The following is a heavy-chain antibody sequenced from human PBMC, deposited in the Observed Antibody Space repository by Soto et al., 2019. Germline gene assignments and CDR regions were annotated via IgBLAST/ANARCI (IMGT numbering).Heavy chain of an antibody. CDR1: GYSFISYG. V-gene: IGHV1-18*04. J-gene: IGHJ6*02. Sequence: QVQLVQSGGEVKQPGASVKVSCKASGYSFISYGISWVRQAPGQGLEWMGWISGYNGNTKYAQRLQGRVTMTTDASTSTAYMELRGLTSDDTAVYYCARDQSTGWFGKESGMDVWGQGTTVTVSS. CDR3: ARDQSTGWFGKESGMDV. CDR2: ISGYNGNT. D-gene: IGHD6-19*01.